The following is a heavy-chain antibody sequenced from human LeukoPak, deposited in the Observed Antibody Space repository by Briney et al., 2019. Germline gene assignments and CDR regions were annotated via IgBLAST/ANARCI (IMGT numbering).Heavy chain of an antibody. CDR1: GFTFSSYW. J-gene: IGHJ6*02. V-gene: IGHV3-74*01. CDR2: INSDGSST. D-gene: IGHD5-18*01. Sequence: SGGSLRLSCAASGFTFSSYWMHWVRQAPGKGLVWVLRINSDGSSTSYADSVKGRFTISRDNAKNTLYLQMNSLRAEDTAVYYCARDNPIQLWPNYYYYYGMDVWGQGTTVTVSS. CDR3: ARDNPIQLWPNYYYYYGMDV.